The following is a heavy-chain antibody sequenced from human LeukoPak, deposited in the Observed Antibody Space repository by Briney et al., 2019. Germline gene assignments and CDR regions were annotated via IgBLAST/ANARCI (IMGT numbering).Heavy chain of an antibody. CDR1: GGSISSYY. J-gene: IGHJ5*02. Sequence: SETLSLTCTVSGGSISSYYWSWIRQPPGKGLEWIGYIYYSGSTNYNPCLKSRVTISVDTSKNQFSLKLSSVTAADTAVYYCAREDSGYDWFDPWGQGTLVTVSS. D-gene: IGHD5-12*01. CDR3: AREDSGYDWFDP. V-gene: IGHV4-59*12. CDR2: IYYSGST.